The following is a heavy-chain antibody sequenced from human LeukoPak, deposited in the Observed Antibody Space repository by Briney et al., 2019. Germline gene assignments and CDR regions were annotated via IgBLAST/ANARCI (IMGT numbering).Heavy chain of an antibody. CDR2: ISGSGGST. CDR1: GFTFSSYA. Sequence: PGGSLRLSCAASGFTFSSYAMSWVRQAPGKGLEWVSAISGSGGSTYYADSVKGRFTISRDNSKNTLYLQMNSLRAEDTAVYYCAKVGQAYYDSSGYWYFDYWGQGTLVTVSS. J-gene: IGHJ4*02. CDR3: AKVGQAYYDSSGYWYFDY. V-gene: IGHV3-23*01. D-gene: IGHD3-22*01.